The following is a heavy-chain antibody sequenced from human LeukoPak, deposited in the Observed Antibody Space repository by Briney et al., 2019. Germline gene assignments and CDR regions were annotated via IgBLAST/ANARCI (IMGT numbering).Heavy chain of an antibody. J-gene: IGHJ6*02. CDR1: GGTFSSYT. V-gene: IGHV1-69*02. CDR3: ARGSPPDYYYGMDV. CDR2: IIPILGIA. Sequence: GSSVKVSCKASGGTFSSYTISWVRQAPGQGLEWMGGIIPILGIANYAQKFQGRVTITADKSTSTAYMELSRLRSDDTAVYYCARGSPPDYYYGMDVGGQGTTVTVSS.